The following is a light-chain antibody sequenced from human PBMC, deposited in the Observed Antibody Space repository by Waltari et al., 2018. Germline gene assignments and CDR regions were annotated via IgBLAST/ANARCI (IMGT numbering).Light chain of an antibody. CDR3: QQYGTSLFT. CDR1: RSVTRTY. Sequence: SSQAARSVTRTYLPGSPPKPGHATRLLIYGSSSRATGIPDRFSGSGSGTDFTLTISRLEPEDFAVYYCQQYGTSLFTFGPGTKVEIK. J-gene: IGKJ3*01. V-gene: IGKV3-20*01. CDR2: GSS.